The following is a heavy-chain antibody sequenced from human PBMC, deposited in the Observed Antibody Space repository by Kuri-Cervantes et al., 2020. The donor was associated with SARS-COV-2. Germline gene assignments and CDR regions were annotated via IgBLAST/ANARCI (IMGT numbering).Heavy chain of an antibody. CDR3: AKDGKDFWTYYHMDV. D-gene: IGHD3/OR15-3a*01. Sequence: SETLSLTCTVSGGSISSGSYYWSWIRQPAGKGLEWIGHIYTSGSTNYSPSLKSRVTMSLDTSKNQFSLKLNSLTAADTAVYYCAKDGKDFWTYYHMDVWGKGTTVTVSS. V-gene: IGHV4-61*09. CDR2: IYTSGST. CDR1: GGSISSGSYY. J-gene: IGHJ6*03.